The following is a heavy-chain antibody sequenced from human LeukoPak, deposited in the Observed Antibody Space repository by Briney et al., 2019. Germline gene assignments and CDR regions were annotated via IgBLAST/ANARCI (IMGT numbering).Heavy chain of an antibody. CDR1: GFTFTSYW. CDR2: IKKDGSEK. J-gene: IGHJ4*02. V-gene: IGHV3-7*05. Sequence: GGSLRLSCAASGFTFTSYWMSWVRRAPGKGREWVANIKKDGSEKYYVDSVKGRFTISRDNAKNSLYLQMNSLRAEDTAMYYCATDGGPFDNWGQGTLVTASS. D-gene: IGHD3-10*01. CDR3: ATDGGPFDN.